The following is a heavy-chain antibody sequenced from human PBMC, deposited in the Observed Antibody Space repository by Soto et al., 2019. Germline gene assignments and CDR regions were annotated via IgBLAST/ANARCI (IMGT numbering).Heavy chain of an antibody. CDR1: GGSISSSSYY. CDR2: IYYSGST. Sequence: SETLSLTCTVSGGSISSSSYYWGWIRQPPGKGLEWIGSIYYSGSTYYNPSLKSRATISVDTSKNQFSLKLTSVTAADTAVYYCARHANRNYYDAFDIWGQGTMVTVSS. V-gene: IGHV4-39*01. D-gene: IGHD3-10*01. J-gene: IGHJ3*02. CDR3: ARHANRNYYDAFDI.